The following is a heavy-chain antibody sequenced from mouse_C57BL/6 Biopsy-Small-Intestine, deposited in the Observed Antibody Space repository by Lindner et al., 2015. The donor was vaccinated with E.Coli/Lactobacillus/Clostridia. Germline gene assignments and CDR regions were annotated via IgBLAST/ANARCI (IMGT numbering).Heavy chain of an antibody. CDR3: AREGMVTGDY. J-gene: IGHJ2*01. CDR2: IYPEDDDT. D-gene: IGHD2-2*01. CDR1: GSTFSRYW. Sequence: VQLQESGAELVKPGASVKISCKASGSTFSRYWMNWVKQRPGKGLEWIGQIYPEDDDTNYNGKFKGKATLTADKSSSTAYMQLSSLTSEDSAVYFCAREGMVTGDYWGQGTTLTASS. V-gene: IGHV1-80*01.